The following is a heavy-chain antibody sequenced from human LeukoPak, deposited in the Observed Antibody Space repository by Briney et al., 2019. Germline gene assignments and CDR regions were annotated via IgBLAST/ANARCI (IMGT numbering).Heavy chain of an antibody. CDR3: ARYYYYDSSGPDY. V-gene: IGHV1-18*01. CDR2: ISAYSGNA. Sequence: ASVKVSCKTSGYTFTSYGISWVRQAPGQGLEWMGWISAYSGNANYAQKLQGRVTMTTDTSTSTAYMELRSLRSDDTAVYYCARYYYYDSSGPDYWGQGIRVTVSS. J-gene: IGHJ4*02. D-gene: IGHD3-22*01. CDR1: GYTFTSYG.